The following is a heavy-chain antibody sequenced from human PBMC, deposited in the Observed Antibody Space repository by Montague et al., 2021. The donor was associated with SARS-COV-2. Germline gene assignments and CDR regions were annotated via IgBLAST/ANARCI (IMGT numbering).Heavy chain of an antibody. Sequence: SETLSLTCTVSGGSITGYYWSWLRQSPGKGLEWIAYIYDGGAVNYNPSLGSRVTISTDTSKNQLSLKVNSVTAADTAVYYCVRDHPCGGPRGAYDIWGQGTVVTVSS. CDR3: VRDHPCGGPRGAYDI. J-gene: IGHJ3*02. CDR2: IYDGGAV. D-gene: IGHD4-23*01. CDR1: GGSITGYY. V-gene: IGHV4-59*01.